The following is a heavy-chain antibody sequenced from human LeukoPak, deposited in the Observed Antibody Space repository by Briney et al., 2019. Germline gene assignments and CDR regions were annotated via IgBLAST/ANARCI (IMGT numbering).Heavy chain of an antibody. CDR1: GGTFSSYA. Sequence: SVKVSCKASGGTFSSYAISWVRQAPGQGLEWMGGIIPIFGTTNYAQRFQGRVTITADESTSTAYMELGSLRSEDTAVYYCESPQRSTVSYYYYGMDVGGQGPRVTVSS. V-gene: IGHV1-69*13. D-gene: IGHD4-11*01. J-gene: IGHJ6*02. CDR2: IIPIFGTT. CDR3: ESPQRSTVSYYYYGMDV.